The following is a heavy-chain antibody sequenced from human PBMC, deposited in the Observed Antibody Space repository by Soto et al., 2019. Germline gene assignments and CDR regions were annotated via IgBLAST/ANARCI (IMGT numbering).Heavy chain of an antibody. D-gene: IGHD2-21*02. V-gene: IGHV1-69*04. Sequence: ASVKVSCKASGGTFSSYAISWVRQAPGQGLEWMGRIIPILGIANYAQKFQGRVTITADRSTSTAYMELSSLRSEDTAVYYCASLIRDTDAFDIWGQGTMVTVSS. CDR2: IIPILGIA. J-gene: IGHJ3*02. CDR3: ASLIRDTDAFDI. CDR1: GGTFSSYA.